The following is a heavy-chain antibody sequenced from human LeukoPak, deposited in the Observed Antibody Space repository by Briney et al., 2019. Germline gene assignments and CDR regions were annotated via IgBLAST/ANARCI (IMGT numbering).Heavy chain of an antibody. CDR1: GFTFSSYW. CDR3: VPKGNEGY. Sequence: GGSLRLSCAASGFTFSSYWMSWVRQAPGKGLEWVAVISYDGSNKYYADSVKGRFTISRDNSRNTLYLQMNSLRAEDTAVYYCVPKGNEGYWGQGTLVTVSS. D-gene: IGHD1-1*01. J-gene: IGHJ4*02. V-gene: IGHV3-30-3*01. CDR2: ISYDGSNK.